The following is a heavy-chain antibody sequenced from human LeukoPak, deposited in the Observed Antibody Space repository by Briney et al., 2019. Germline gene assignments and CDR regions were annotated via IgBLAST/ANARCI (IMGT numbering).Heavy chain of an antibody. CDR3: ARHYCSSASCFEGYYYYMDF. Sequence: GESLKISCKGSGYNFTNYWIGWVRQMPGKGLEWMGIIYPGDSDTRYSPSFQGQVTISADKSISTAYLQWSSLKASDTAIFYCARHYCSSASCFEGYYYYMDFWGKGTTVTVSS. D-gene: IGHD2-2*01. CDR1: GYNFTNYW. CDR2: IYPGDSDT. V-gene: IGHV5-51*01. J-gene: IGHJ6*03.